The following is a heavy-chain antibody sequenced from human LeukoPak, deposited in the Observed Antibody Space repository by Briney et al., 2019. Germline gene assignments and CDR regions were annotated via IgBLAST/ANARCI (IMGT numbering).Heavy chain of an antibody. CDR2: IYTSGNT. Sequence: SETLSLTCTLSSGSFSTYYWNWIRQPAGKGLEWIGLIYTSGNTNYNPSLKSRVTMSLDTSTNQFSLELNSVTAADTAVYYCARSYDYGDFVHWFDPWGQGTLVTVSS. CDR3: ARSYDYGDFVHWFDP. D-gene: IGHD4-17*01. V-gene: IGHV4-4*07. J-gene: IGHJ5*02. CDR1: SGSFSTYY.